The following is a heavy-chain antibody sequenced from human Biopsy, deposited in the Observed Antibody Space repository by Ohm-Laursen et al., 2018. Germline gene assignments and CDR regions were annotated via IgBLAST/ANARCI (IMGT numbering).Heavy chain of an antibody. Sequence: SDTLSLTCSVSGYSISTAYYWAWIRQPPGKGLEWIASIYHIGSTNYNPSLKSRVSISVDTSKNQFSLRLNSVPAADTAVYYCARATNSTGWPYYYFYGMDVWGQGTKVTVSS. V-gene: IGHV4-38-2*02. CDR1: GYSISTAYY. J-gene: IGHJ6*02. CDR3: ARATNSTGWPYYYFYGMDV. CDR2: IYHIGST. D-gene: IGHD2/OR15-2a*01.